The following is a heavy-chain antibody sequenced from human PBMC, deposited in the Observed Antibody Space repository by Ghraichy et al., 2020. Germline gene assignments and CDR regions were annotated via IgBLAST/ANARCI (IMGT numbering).Heavy chain of an antibody. CDR3: ARETGRIGSSPQTLDC. V-gene: IGHV4-61*02. CDR2: IYTSGST. D-gene: IGHD5/OR15-5a*01. CDR1: GDSFSSNAYY. Sequence: SETLSLTCTVSGDSFSSNAYYWSWIRQPAGKGLEYIGRIYTSGSTNYNPSLKSRVTMSVDTSKNQFSLRLSSVTAADTAVYYCARETGRIGSSPQTLDCWGQGTLVTVSS. J-gene: IGHJ4*02.